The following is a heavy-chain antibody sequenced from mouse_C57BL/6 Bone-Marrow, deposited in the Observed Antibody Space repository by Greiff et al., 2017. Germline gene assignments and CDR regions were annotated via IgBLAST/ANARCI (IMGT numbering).Heavy chain of an antibody. J-gene: IGHJ2*01. CDR1: GYTFTDYY. V-gene: IGHV1-19*01. CDR3: ARWGPNYWDYGFDY. D-gene: IGHD2-4*01. CDR2: INPYNGGT. Sequence: VQLKQSGPVLVKPGASVKMSCKASGYTFTDYYMNWVKQSHGKSLEWIGVINPYNGGTSYNQKFKGKATLTVDKSSSTAYMELNSLTSEDSAVYYCARWGPNYWDYGFDYWGQGTTLTVSS.